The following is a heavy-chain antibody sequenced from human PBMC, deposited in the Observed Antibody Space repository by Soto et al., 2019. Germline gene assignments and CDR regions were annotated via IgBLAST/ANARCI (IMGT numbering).Heavy chain of an antibody. J-gene: IGHJ4*02. V-gene: IGHV1-18*01. D-gene: IGHD3-22*01. CDR1: DYTFTSHG. CDR2: ISGYNGNT. CDR3: AKDYYDTNGYYGFDY. Sequence: ASEKVSCKASDYTFTSHGISWVRQAPGQGREWMGWISGYNGNTKCAQKFQGRVTMTKDTTTNTAYMELRSLRSDDTAVYYCAKDYYDTNGYYGFDYWGQGTLVTAPQ.